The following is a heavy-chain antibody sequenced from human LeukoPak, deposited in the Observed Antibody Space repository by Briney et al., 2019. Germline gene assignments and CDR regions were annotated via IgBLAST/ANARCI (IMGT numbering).Heavy chain of an antibody. V-gene: IGHV4-30-2*03. D-gene: IGHD1-26*01. Sequence: PSQTLSLTCAVSGVSISSGGYSWSWIRQPPGKGLEWIGYIYHSGSTYYNPSLKSRVTISVDTSKNQFSLKLSSVTAADTAVYYCARRVGARRGNFDYWGQGTLVTVSS. CDR2: IYHSGST. CDR3: ARRVGARRGNFDY. J-gene: IGHJ4*02. CDR1: GVSISSGGYS.